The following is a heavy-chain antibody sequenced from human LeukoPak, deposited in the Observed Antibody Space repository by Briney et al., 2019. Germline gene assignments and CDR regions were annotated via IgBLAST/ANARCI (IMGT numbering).Heavy chain of an antibody. CDR2: ISAYNGNT. CDR1: GYTFTSYG. V-gene: IGHV1-18*01. J-gene: IGHJ4*02. CDR3: ARDRSSGLPFDY. Sequence: SVKVSCKASGYTFTSYGISWVRQAPGQGLEWMGWISAYNGNTNYTQKLQGRVTMTTDTSTSTAYMELRSLRSDDTAVYYCARDRSSGLPFDYWGQGTLVTVSS. D-gene: IGHD3-22*01.